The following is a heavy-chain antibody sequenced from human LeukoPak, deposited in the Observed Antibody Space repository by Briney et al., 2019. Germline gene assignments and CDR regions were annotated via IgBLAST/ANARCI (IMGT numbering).Heavy chain of an antibody. D-gene: IGHD3-22*01. V-gene: IGHV1-46*01. J-gene: IGHJ6*02. CDR3: ARDLFGITMIVVAEYYYYGMDV. CDR2: INPSGGST. CDR1: GYTFTSYA. Sequence: GASVKVSCKAFGYTFTSYAMHWVRQAPGQGLEWMGIINPSGGSTSYAQKFQGRVTMTRDTSTSTVYMELSSLRSEDAAVYYCARDLFGITMIVVAEYYYYGMDVWGQGTTVTVSS.